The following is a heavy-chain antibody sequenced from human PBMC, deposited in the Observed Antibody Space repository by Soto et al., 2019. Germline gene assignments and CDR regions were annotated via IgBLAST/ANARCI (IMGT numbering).Heavy chain of an antibody. V-gene: IGHV1-18*01. J-gene: IGHJ4*02. Sequence: GASVKVSCKASGYTLTSYHISWVRQAPGQGLEWMGWISAYNGNTNYVQKLQGRVTMTTDTSTSTAYMELRSLRSEDTAVYYCARARRSGGTSPFDYWGRGTLVTVSS. D-gene: IGHD2-15*01. CDR3: ARARRSGGTSPFDY. CDR1: GYTLTSYH. CDR2: ISAYNGNT.